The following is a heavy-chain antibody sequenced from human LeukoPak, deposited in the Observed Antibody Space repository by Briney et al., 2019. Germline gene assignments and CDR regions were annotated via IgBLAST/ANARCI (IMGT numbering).Heavy chain of an antibody. Sequence: SETLSLTCTVSGYSISSGYYWGWIRQPPGKGLEWIGSIYHSGSTYYNPSLKSRVTISVDRSKNQFSLKLSSVTAADTAVYYCARYCSSTSCPPVDYWGQGTLVTVSS. J-gene: IGHJ4*02. CDR2: IYHSGST. CDR3: ARYCSSTSCPPVDY. D-gene: IGHD2-2*01. V-gene: IGHV4-38-2*02. CDR1: GYSISSGYY.